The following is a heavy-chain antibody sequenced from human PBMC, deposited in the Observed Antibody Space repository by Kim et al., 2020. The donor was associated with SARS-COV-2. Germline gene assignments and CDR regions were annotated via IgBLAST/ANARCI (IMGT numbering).Heavy chain of an antibody. CDR2: INHSGST. D-gene: IGHD5-12*01. J-gene: IGHJ6*02. CDR3: AILSTNHNRRRGYSGYGGDYYYYGMDV. V-gene: IGHV4-34*01. CDR1: GGSFSGYY. Sequence: SETLSLTCAVYGGSFSGYYWSWIRQPPGKGLEWIGEINHSGSTNYNPSLKSRVTISVDTSKNQFSLKLSSVTAADTAVYYCAILSTNHNRRRGYSGYGGDYYYYGMDVWGQGTTVTVSS.